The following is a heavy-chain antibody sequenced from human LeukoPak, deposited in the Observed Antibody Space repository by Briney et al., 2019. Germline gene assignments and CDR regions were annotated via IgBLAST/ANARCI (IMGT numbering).Heavy chain of an antibody. Sequence: SETLSLTCTVSGGSIGSDYWTWIRQPPGKGLEYIGYIYCTGGTNYNPSLKSRVTIPVDTSKNQFSLKLSSVTAADTAVYFCAKYGNSGWVIDNWGQGTLVTVSS. CDR2: IYCTGGT. CDR3: AKYGNSGWVIDN. D-gene: IGHD6-19*01. CDR1: GGSIGSDY. V-gene: IGHV4-59*08. J-gene: IGHJ4*02.